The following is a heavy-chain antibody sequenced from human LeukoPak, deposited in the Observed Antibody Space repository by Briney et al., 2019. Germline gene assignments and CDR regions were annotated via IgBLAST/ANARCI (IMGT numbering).Heavy chain of an antibody. V-gene: IGHV4-34*01. D-gene: IGHD5-12*01. CDR2: INHSGST. J-gene: IGHJ4*02. CDR1: GGSLSGYY. CDR3: AGVTVATGEY. Sequence: SETLSLTCAVYGGSLSGYYWSWIRQPPGKGLEWIGEINHSGSTNYNPSLKSRVTISVDTSKNRFSLKLSSVTAADTAVYYCAGVTVATGEYWGQGTLVTVSS.